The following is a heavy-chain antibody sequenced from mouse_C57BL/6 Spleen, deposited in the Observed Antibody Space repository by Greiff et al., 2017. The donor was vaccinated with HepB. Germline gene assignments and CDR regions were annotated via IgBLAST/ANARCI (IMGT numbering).Heavy chain of an antibody. CDR3: AKNSYYDYDGYFDY. Sequence: VQLQQSGPGLVQPSQSLSITCTVSGFSLTSYGVHWVRQSPGKGLEWLGVIWRGGSTDYNAAFMSRLSITKDNSKSQVFFKMNSLQADDTAIYYCAKNSYYDYDGYFDYWGQGTTLTVSS. D-gene: IGHD2-4*01. CDR1: GFSLTSYG. J-gene: IGHJ2*01. CDR2: IWRGGST. V-gene: IGHV2-5*01.